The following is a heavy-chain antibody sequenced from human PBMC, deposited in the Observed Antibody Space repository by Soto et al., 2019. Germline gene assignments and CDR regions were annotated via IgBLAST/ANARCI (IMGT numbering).Heavy chain of an antibody. Sequence: PGVSLRLSRAASGFTFSSYAMSWVRQAPGKGLEWVSAISGSGGSTYYADSVKGRVTISRDNSKKTLYLQMNSLRAEDTSVYYCAKDLSRLKVAAGLNWFDPWGQGTLVTVSS. CDR2: ISGSGGST. J-gene: IGHJ5*02. CDR1: GFTFSSYA. CDR3: AKDLSRLKVAAGLNWFDP. D-gene: IGHD6-13*01. V-gene: IGHV3-23*01.